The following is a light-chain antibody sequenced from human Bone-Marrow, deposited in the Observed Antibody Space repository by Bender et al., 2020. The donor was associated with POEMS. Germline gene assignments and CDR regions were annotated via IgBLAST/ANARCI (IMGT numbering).Light chain of an antibody. CDR3: GTWDSSLSAML. Sequence: QSVLTQPPSVSAAPGQKVTISCSGGSSNIGNNYVSWYQQLPGTAPKLLIYDTNRRPSGIPDRFSGSKSDTSATLGITGLQTGDEADYYCGTWDSSLSAMLFGGGTKLTVL. V-gene: IGLV1-51*01. CDR1: SSNIGNNY. CDR2: DTN. J-gene: IGLJ3*02.